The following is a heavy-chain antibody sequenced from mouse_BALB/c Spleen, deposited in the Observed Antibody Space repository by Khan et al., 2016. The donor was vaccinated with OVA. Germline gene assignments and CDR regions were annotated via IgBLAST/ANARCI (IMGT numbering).Heavy chain of an antibody. V-gene: IGHV1S132*01. CDR3: ARGYFGNYEFAY. CDR2: IFPGTGTT. CDR1: GYTFTNYW. J-gene: IGHJ3*01. D-gene: IGHD2-1*01. Sequence: QVRLQQSEAELVKPGASVKLSCKTSGYTFTNYWIQWIKQRPGQGLEWIGEIFPGTGTTYYNENFKGKATLTIDTSSNTAYMQLSSLTSEDSAVYFCARGYFGNYEFAYWGQGTLVTVAA.